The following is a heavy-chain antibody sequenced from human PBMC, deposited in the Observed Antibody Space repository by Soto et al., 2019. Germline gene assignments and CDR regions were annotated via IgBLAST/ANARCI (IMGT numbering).Heavy chain of an antibody. CDR3: ASLCGGSCYDSDV. Sequence: ASVKVSCKASGYSFTGYSMHWVRQAPGQGLEWMGRINTENGATKYSQKFQGRVTMNRDTSASTAYMELSSLRSEDTAVYYCASLCGGSCYDSDVWGQGTTVTVSS. V-gene: IGHV1-2*02. J-gene: IGHJ6*02. D-gene: IGHD2-15*01. CDR2: INTENGAT. CDR1: GYSFTGYS.